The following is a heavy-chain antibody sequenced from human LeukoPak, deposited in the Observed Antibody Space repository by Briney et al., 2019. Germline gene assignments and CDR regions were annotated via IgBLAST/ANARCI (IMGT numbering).Heavy chain of an antibody. J-gene: IGHJ4*02. D-gene: IGHD3-9*01. CDR1: GGSITSYY. Sequence: SETLSLTCTVSGGSITSYYWAWLRQPPEKGLEWIGYVYYSGYSNYNPSLKSRVSMSVDTSMNQFSLKLASVTAADTAVYYCASERGAYYDVLTGPFDYWGQGTLVTVSS. CDR3: ASERGAYYDVLTGPFDY. V-gene: IGHV4-59*08. CDR2: VYYSGYS.